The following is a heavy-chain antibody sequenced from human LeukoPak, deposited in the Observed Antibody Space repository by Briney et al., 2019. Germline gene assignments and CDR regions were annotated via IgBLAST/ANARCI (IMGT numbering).Heavy chain of an antibody. CDR3: ARDDRLGIDY. CDR1: GFTFTSYA. Sequence: GGSLRLSCAASGFTFTSYAMSWVRQAPGKGLEWVAVIWYDGSNKYYADSVKGRFTISRDNSKNTLYLQMNSLRAEDTAVYYCARDDRLGIDYWGQGTLVTVSS. J-gene: IGHJ4*02. CDR2: IWYDGSNK. V-gene: IGHV3-33*08. D-gene: IGHD7-27*01.